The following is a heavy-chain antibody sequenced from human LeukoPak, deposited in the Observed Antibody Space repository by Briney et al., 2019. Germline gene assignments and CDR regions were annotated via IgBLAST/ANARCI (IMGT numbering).Heavy chain of an antibody. Sequence: GESLRISCQGSGYSFTNYWITWVRQMPGKGLEWMGIIYPADSETKYSPSFQGQVTISADKSISTAYLQWSSLKASDTAIYYCVRPPDTCTSVSCYSKYWGQGTLVTVSS. J-gene: IGHJ4*02. CDR2: IYPADSET. V-gene: IGHV5-51*01. CDR1: GYSFTNYW. CDR3: VRPPDTCTSVSCYSKY. D-gene: IGHD2-2*01.